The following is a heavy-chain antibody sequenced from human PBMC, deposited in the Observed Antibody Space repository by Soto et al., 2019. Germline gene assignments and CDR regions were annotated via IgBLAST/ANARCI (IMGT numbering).Heavy chain of an antibody. CDR1: GYTFTSYG. V-gene: IGHV1-18*01. CDR2: ISAYNGNT. J-gene: IGHJ6*03. D-gene: IGHD3-3*01. Sequence: QVQLVQSGAEVKKPGASVKVSCKASGYTFTSYGISWVRQAPGQGLEWMGWISAYNGNTNYAQRLQGRDTMTTDTSTSTAYMELRSLRSDYTAVYYCARVPPDEITIFVFVILDYYYMDVWGKGTTVTVSS. CDR3: ARVPPDEITIFVFVILDYYYMDV.